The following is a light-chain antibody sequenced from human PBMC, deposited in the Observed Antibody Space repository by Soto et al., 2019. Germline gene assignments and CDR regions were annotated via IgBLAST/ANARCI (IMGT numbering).Light chain of an antibody. J-gene: IGKJ2*01. CDR1: QSVSRY. Sequence: PGERATLSCRASQSVSRYLVWYQQKPGQAPRLLIYGASSRASGIPDRFSGSGSGTDFTLTINRLGPEDSAVYYCQQFDTSPYTFGQGPKLEIK. V-gene: IGKV3-20*01. CDR3: QQFDTSPYT. CDR2: GAS.